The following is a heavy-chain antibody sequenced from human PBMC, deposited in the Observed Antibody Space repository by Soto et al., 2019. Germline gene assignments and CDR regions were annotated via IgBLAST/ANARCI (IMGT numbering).Heavy chain of an antibody. CDR3: ASYYYDSSGYAGAENWFDP. CDR2: IYYSGST. V-gene: IGHV4-31*03. Sequence: QVQLQESGPGLVKPSQTLSLTCTVSGGSISSGGYYWSWIRQHPGKGLEWIGYIYYSGSTYYNPSLKSGITISVDTSKSQFFLKLSSVTAADTAVYYCASYYYDSSGYAGAENWFDPWGQGTLVTVSS. J-gene: IGHJ5*02. CDR1: GGSISSGGYY. D-gene: IGHD3-22*01.